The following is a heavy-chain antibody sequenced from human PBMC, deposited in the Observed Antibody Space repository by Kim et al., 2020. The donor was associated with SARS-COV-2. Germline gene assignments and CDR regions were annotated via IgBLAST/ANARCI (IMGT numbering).Heavy chain of an antibody. Sequence: LSLTCAASGFTVSSNYMSWVRQAPGKGLEWVSVIYSGGSTYYADSVKGRFTISRDNSKNTLYLQMNSLRAEDTAVYYCARDDYYDSSGSDWGQGTLVTVSS. CDR1: GFTVSSNY. D-gene: IGHD3-22*01. CDR2: IYSGGST. V-gene: IGHV3-66*01. J-gene: IGHJ4*02. CDR3: ARDDYYDSSGSD.